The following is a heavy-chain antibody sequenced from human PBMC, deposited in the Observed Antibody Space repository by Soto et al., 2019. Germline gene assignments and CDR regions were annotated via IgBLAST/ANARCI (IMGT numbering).Heavy chain of an antibody. CDR2: ISYDGSNK. Sequence: GSLRLSCAASGFTFSSYGMHWVRQAPGKGLEWVAVISYDGSNKYYADSVKGRFTISRDNSKNTLYLQMNSLRAEDTAVYYCAKLNSGSRDPWGQGTLVTVSS. D-gene: IGHD1-26*01. CDR1: GFTFSSYG. J-gene: IGHJ5*02. CDR3: AKLNSGSRDP. V-gene: IGHV3-30*18.